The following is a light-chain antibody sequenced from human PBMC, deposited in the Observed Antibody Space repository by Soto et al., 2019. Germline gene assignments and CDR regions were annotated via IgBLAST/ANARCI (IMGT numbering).Light chain of an antibody. CDR1: QNIRSR. V-gene: IGKV1-5*01. Sequence: IRLTQSPSTLSASVGDRVTITCRASQNIRSRLAWFQQKPVKAPKLLIYDASSLESGVPQRFSGSGSGTEFTLTISSLQTDDFSTYYCQQYHSYWTSGQGTKVDIK. CDR3: QQYHSYWT. J-gene: IGKJ1*01. CDR2: DAS.